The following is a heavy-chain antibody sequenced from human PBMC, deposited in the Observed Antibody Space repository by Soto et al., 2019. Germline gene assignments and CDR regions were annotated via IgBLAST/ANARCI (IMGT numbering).Heavy chain of an antibody. CDR1: GYTFNGYA. V-gene: IGHV1-3*01. D-gene: IGHD5-18*01. Sequence: ASVKVSCKASGYTFNGYAIHWVRQAPGQRLEWMGRIIPIHGKAKYAQKFQGRVTITRDKSTSTAYMELSSLRSEDTAVYYCATSLYRVDTAMVNDYWGQGTLVTVSS. J-gene: IGHJ4*02. CDR2: IIPIHGKA. CDR3: ATSLYRVDTAMVNDY.